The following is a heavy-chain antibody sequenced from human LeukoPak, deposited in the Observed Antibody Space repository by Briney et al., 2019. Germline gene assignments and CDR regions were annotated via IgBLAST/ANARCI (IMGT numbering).Heavy chain of an antibody. CDR1: GFTFSNYW. V-gene: IGHV3-74*01. Sequence: PGGSLRLSCAASGFTFSNYWMHWVREDPLKGLVWVSRINSEGGSTGYADSVKGRFTISRDNAKNTLYLQMNSLRAEDTALYYCARGGTSGSIIYWGQGTLVTVSS. J-gene: IGHJ4*02. CDR2: INSEGGST. D-gene: IGHD1-26*01. CDR3: ARGGTSGSIIY.